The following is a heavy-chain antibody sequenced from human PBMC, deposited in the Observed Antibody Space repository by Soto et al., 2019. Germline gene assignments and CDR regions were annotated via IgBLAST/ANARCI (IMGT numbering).Heavy chain of an antibody. Sequence: QVQLVQSGAEVQKPGSSVRVSCKASGGTLRNYGISWVRQAPGQGLEWMVGIIPDFGTANYAQKFQGRVAITADESTRTVYMDVPSLRSEDTAVYYCSRGDATKIVVTTYYGMDVWGKGTTVTVSS. CDR1: GGTLRNYG. D-gene: IGHD4-17*01. CDR2: IIPDFGTA. J-gene: IGHJ6*04. CDR3: SRGDATKIVVTTYYGMDV. V-gene: IGHV1-69*12.